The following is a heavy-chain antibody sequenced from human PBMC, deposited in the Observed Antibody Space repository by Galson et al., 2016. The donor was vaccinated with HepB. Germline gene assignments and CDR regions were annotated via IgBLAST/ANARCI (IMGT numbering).Heavy chain of an antibody. D-gene: IGHD6-19*01. CDR2: LSYDGSYK. Sequence: SLRLSCAASGFTFNNYAMHWVRQAPGKGLEWVAFLSYDGSYKFHADSVKGRFTISRDNSKHTLYLQMSSLSAEDTAVYYCAREGADIAVAATAYDYWGQGTLVTVSS. J-gene: IGHJ4*02. CDR1: GFTFNNYA. CDR3: AREGADIAVAATAYDY. V-gene: IGHV3-30*03.